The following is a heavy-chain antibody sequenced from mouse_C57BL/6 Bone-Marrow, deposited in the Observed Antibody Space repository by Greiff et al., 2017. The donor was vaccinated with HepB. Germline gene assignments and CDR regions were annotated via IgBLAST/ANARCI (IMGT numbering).Heavy chain of an antibody. D-gene: IGHD2-4*01. CDR1: GFNIKDDY. J-gene: IGHJ4*01. V-gene: IGHV14-4*01. Sequence: VHVKQSGAELVRPGASVKLSCTASGFNIKDDYMHWVKQRPEQGLEWIGWIVPENGDTEYASKFQGKATITADTSSNTAYLQLSSLTSEDTAVYYCTSLYYDYDGPYYYAMDYWGQGTSVTVSS. CDR3: TSLYYDYDGPYYYAMDY. CDR2: IVPENGDT.